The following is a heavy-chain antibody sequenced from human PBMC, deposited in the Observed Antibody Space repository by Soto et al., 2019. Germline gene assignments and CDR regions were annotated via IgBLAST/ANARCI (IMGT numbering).Heavy chain of an antibody. D-gene: IGHD1-26*01. CDR2: ISSSSSYI. CDR1: GFTFSSYS. Sequence: GGSLRLSCAASGFTFSSYSMNWVRQAPGKGLEWVSSISSSSSYIYYADSVKGRFTTSRDNAKNSLYLQMNSLRAEDTAVYYCARDLSGSQYGMDVWGQGTTVTVSS. CDR3: ARDLSGSQYGMDV. V-gene: IGHV3-21*01. J-gene: IGHJ6*02.